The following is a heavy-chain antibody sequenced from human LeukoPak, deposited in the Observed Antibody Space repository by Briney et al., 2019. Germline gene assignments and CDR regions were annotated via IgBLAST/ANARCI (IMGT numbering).Heavy chain of an antibody. D-gene: IGHD3-22*01. CDR1: GFTFSSHA. J-gene: IGHJ4*02. V-gene: IGHV3-23*01. Sequence: GGSLRLSCAASGFTFSSHAMSWVRQAPGKGLEWVSSISGTGDTTHYADSVKGRFTISRDNFETTLYLQMNSLRAEDTAVYYCAKALRVMYFCDSSGYYYTPFDYWGQGTLVTVSS. CDR3: AKALRVMYFCDSSGYYYTPFDY. CDR2: ISGTGDTT.